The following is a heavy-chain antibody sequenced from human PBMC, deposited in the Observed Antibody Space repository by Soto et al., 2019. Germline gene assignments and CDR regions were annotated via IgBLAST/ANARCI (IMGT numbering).Heavy chain of an antibody. V-gene: IGHV3-30*03. J-gene: IGHJ3*02. CDR2: ISFDGSEK. D-gene: IGHD1-26*01. CDR1: GFTFSIYG. Sequence: QVQLVESGRGVVQPGRSLRLSCAASGFTFSIYGMHWVRHAPGKGLEWVAMISFDGSEKYYTDSVKGRFHISRDSSKNTMYLQMDSLRVEDTAVYYSARDRRLYYSDAFDIWGQGTTVTVSS. CDR3: ARDRRLYYSDAFDI.